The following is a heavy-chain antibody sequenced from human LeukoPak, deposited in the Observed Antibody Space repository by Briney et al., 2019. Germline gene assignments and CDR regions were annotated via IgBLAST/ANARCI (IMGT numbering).Heavy chain of an antibody. J-gene: IGHJ4*02. Sequence: PGGSLRLSCAASGFTFSSYWMHRVRQAPGKGLVWVSRINSDGSSTSYADSVKGRFTISRDNAKNTLYLQMNSLRAEDTAVYYCAKDDPRAAAFFDYWGQGTLVTVSS. D-gene: IGHD6-13*01. V-gene: IGHV3-74*01. CDR2: INSDGSST. CDR1: GFTFSSYW. CDR3: AKDDPRAAAFFDY.